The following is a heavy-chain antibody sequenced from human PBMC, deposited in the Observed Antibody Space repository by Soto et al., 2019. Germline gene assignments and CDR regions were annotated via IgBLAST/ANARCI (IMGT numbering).Heavy chain of an antibody. CDR3: ARSSGGNFGIIIEGTNWFAP. CDR2: INPNGGST. V-gene: IGHV1-46*01. J-gene: IGHJ5*02. CDR1: RDTFTSYY. Sequence: QVQLVQSGAEVKKPGASVRISCKAPRDTFTSYYINWVRQAPGQGLEWMGVINPNGGSTIYAQQFRGRVTMTRDTSTSTVYMELRSLSSEDTAFYYCARSSGGNFGIIIEGTNWFAPCGQGTLVTVSS. D-gene: IGHD3-3*01.